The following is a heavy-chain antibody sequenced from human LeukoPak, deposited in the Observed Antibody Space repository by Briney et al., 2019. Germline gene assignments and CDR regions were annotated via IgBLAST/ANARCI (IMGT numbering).Heavy chain of an antibody. CDR1: GFTFSSYA. V-gene: IGHV3-23*01. CDR2: ISGSGGST. Sequence: GGSLRLSCAASGFTFSSYAMSWVRQAPGKGLEWVSAISGSGGSTYYADSVEGRFTISRDNSKNTLYLQMNSLRAEDTAVYYCAKDPGIAVATYYFDYWGQGTLVTVSS. CDR3: AKDPGIAVATYYFDY. J-gene: IGHJ4*02. D-gene: IGHD6-19*01.